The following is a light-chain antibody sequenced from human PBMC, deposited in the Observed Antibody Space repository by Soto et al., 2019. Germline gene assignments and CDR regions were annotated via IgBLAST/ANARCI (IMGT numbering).Light chain of an antibody. Sequence: EIVLTQSPATLSLSPGDRATLSCRASQSVDSSYLGWYQQKPGRAPRLLIYGAYNRATGSPDRFSGSGSGTDFTLTISRLEPEDFAVYYCHMRGGSAITFGGGTKVEI. J-gene: IGKJ4*01. CDR2: GAY. CDR1: QSVDSSY. CDR3: HMRGGSAIT. V-gene: IGKV3-20*01.